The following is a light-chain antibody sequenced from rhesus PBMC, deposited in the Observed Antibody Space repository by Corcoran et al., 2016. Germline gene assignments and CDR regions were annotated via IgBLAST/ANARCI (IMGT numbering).Light chain of an antibody. CDR2: SVS. CDR1: NSGITNYND. V-gene: IGLV2-26*02. J-gene: IGLJ6*01. Sequence: QAALTQPPSVSKSLGQSVTISCPGINSGITNYNDVSWYHQYPGKAPRLLIYSVSDRPSGVSDRFSGFKSGSTASLTISGRQAEEEGIYYCCSYRTGNTFLFGSGTKLTVL. CDR3: CSYRTGNTFL.